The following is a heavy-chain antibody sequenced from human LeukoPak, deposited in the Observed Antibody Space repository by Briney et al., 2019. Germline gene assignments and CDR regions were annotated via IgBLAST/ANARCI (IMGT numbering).Heavy chain of an antibody. D-gene: IGHD3-10*01. CDR2: IYPGDSDT. CDR1: GYSFTSYW. V-gene: IGHV5-51*01. Sequence: GESLKISCKGSGYSFTSYWIGWVRQVPGKGLEWMGIIYPGDSDTRYSPSFQGQVTISADKSISTAYLQWSSLKASDTAMYYCARQDGSGSYKNWFDPWGQGTLVTVSS. CDR3: ARQDGSGSYKNWFDP. J-gene: IGHJ5*02.